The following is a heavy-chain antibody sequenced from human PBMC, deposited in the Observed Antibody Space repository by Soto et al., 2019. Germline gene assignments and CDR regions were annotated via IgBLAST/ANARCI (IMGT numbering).Heavy chain of an antibody. CDR1: GFTFSSYA. D-gene: IGHD2-2*01. J-gene: IGHJ4*02. V-gene: IGHV3-23*01. Sequence: SCAASGFTFSSYAMSWVRQAPGKGLEWVSAISGSGGSTYYADSVKGRFTISRDNSKNTLYLQMNSLRAEDTAVYYCAKPRGSTSLATDYWGQGTLVTVSS. CDR2: ISGSGGST. CDR3: AKPRGSTSLATDY.